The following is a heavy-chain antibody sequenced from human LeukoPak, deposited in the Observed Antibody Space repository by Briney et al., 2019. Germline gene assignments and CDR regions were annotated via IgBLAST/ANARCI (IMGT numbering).Heavy chain of an antibody. CDR1: GGTFSSYT. Sequence: GASVKVSCKASGGTFSSYTISWVRQAPGQGLEWMGRIIPILGIANYAQKFQGRVTITAEKSTSTAYMELSSLRSEDTAVYYCARDLRGYSGLRFDYWGQGTLVTVSS. J-gene: IGHJ4*02. CDR3: ARDLRGYSGLRFDY. CDR2: IIPILGIA. D-gene: IGHD5-12*01. V-gene: IGHV1-69*04.